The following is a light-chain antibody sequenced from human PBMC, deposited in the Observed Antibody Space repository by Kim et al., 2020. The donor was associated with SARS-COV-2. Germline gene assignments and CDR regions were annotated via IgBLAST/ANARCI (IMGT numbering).Light chain of an antibody. CDR2: AAS. CDR1: HDIINY. J-gene: IGKJ1*01. CDR3: QKCDSAPWT. V-gene: IGKV1-27*01. Sequence: GDRVTITCLASHDIINYLAWFHLKPGKAPKLLIYAASALQPGFPSRFSGIGSGTDFTLTVTSLQPEDVATYYCQKCDSAPWTFGQGT.